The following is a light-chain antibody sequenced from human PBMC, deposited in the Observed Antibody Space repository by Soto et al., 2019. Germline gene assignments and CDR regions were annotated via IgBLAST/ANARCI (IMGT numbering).Light chain of an antibody. Sequence: QSVLTQPTSVSGSPGQSITISCTGNHNDIGTYDYVSWYQQHPGRAPRLLIHGVTTRPSGISGRFSASKSGLTASLTISGLKTQAEDDYYCSSFTSNRIYVFGPGTKVTV. J-gene: IGLJ1*01. CDR3: SSFTSNRIYV. CDR1: HNDIGTYDY. CDR2: GVT. V-gene: IGLV2-14*03.